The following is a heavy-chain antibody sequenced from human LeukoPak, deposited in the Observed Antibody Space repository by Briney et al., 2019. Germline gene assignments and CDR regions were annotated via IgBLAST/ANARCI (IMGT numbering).Heavy chain of an antibody. Sequence: GGSLRLSCAASGFAFNTYDMNWVRQAPGKGLEWVAVIWYDGSNKYYADSVKGRFTISRDNSKNTLYLQMNSLRAEDTAVYYCAREPYRRAPNYYYGMDVWGQGTTVTVSS. CDR3: AREPYRRAPNYYYGMDV. V-gene: IGHV3-33*08. CDR2: IWYDGSNK. D-gene: IGHD1-14*01. J-gene: IGHJ6*02. CDR1: GFAFNTYD.